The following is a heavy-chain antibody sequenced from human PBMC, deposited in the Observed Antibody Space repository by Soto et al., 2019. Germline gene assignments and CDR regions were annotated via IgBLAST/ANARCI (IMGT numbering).Heavy chain of an antibody. Sequence: EVQLVESGGGLVQPGGSLRLSCAASGFTFSSYSMNWVRQAPGKGLEWVSYFSSGTSTIYYADSVKGRFTISRDYAKNSLYLQMNSLRAEDTAVYYCARAWSSGWPNWFDPWGQGTLVTVSS. J-gene: IGHJ5*02. CDR3: ARAWSSGWPNWFDP. CDR1: GFTFSSYS. V-gene: IGHV3-48*01. CDR2: FSSGTSTI. D-gene: IGHD6-25*01.